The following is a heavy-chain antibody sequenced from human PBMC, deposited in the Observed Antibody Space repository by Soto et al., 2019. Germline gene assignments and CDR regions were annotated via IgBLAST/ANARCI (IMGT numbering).Heavy chain of an antibody. Sequence: QITLKESGPTLVKPTQTLTLTCTFSGFSLSTSGVGVGWIRQPPGKALEWLALIYWDDDKRYSPSLKSRLPITHDTPNNQVVLTITNMDPVHTATYYFAHSLVYSYGFKSYCMAVWGQGTTVTVSS. J-gene: IGHJ6*02. V-gene: IGHV2-5*02. CDR3: AHSLVYSYGFKSYCMAV. CDR2: IYWDDDK. CDR1: GFSLSTSGVG. D-gene: IGHD5-18*01.